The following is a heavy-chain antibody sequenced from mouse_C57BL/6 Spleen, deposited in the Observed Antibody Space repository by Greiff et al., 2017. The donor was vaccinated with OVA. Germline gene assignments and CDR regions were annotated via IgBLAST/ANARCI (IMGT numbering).Heavy chain of an antibody. CDR1: GYTFTDYN. J-gene: IGHJ3*01. D-gene: IGHD2-3*01. V-gene: IGHV1-18*01. Sequence: EVQLQQSGPELVKPGASVKIPCKASGYTFTDYNMDWVKQSHGKSLEWIGDINPNNGGTIYNQKFKGKATLTVDKSSSTAYMELRSLTSEDTAVYYCARSGGYYGGFAYWGQGTLVTVSA. CDR2: INPNNGGT. CDR3: ARSGGYYGGFAY.